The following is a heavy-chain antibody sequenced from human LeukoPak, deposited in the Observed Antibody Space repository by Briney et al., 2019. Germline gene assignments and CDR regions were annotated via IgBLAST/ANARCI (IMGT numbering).Heavy chain of an antibody. CDR2: MSYDGSNK. J-gene: IGHJ4*02. Sequence: GRSLRLSCAASGFTFSSYGMHWVRQAPGKGLEWVAVMSYDGSNKYYADSVKGRFTISRDNSKNTLYLQMNSLRAEDTVVYYCAKGAIVVRYWGQGTLVTVSS. CDR3: AKGAIVVRY. D-gene: IGHD3-22*01. CDR1: GFTFSSYG. V-gene: IGHV3-30*18.